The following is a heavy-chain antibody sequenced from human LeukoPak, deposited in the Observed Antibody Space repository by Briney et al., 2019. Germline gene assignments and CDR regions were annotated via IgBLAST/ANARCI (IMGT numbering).Heavy chain of an antibody. CDR2: IHNDGST. CDR3: ARVETAPGPFDY. CDR1: GFIVSNTY. J-gene: IGHJ4*02. Sequence: PGGSLRLSCAASGFIVSNTYMTWVRQAPGKGLEWVSVIHNDGSTYYADSVKGRFTVSRDNSKNMLFLRMNSLKVEDTAVYYCARVETAPGPFDYWGQGTLVTVSS. V-gene: IGHV3-53*01.